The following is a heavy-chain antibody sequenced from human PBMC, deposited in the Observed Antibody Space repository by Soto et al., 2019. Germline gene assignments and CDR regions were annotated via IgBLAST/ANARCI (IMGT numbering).Heavy chain of an antibody. CDR2: ISAYNGNT. V-gene: IGHV1-18*01. D-gene: IGHD3-16*01. CDR1: GYTFTSYG. Sequence: DSVKVSCKASGYTFTSYGISWVRQAPGQGLEWMGWISAYNGNTNYAQKLQGRVTMTTDTSTSTAYMELRSLRSDDTAVYYCERRHIMKWGYYYYGMDVWCQGITVTVS. CDR3: ERRHIMKWGYYYYGMDV. J-gene: IGHJ6*02.